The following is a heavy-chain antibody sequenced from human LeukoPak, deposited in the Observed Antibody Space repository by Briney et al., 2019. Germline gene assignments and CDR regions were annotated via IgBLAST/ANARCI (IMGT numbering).Heavy chain of an antibody. J-gene: IGHJ4*02. CDR1: GGTFTGYY. V-gene: IGHV1-2*02. CDR2: INPNSGGT. Sequence: ASVKVSCKASGGTFTGYYMHWVRQAPGQGLEWMGWINPNSGGTNYAQKFQGRVTMTRDTSISTAYMELSRLRSDDTAVYYCARSIPAATLFDYWGQGTLVTVSS. CDR3: ARSIPAATLFDY. D-gene: IGHD2-2*01.